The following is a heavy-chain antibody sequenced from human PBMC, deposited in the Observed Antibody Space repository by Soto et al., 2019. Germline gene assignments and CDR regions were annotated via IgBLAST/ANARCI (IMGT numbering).Heavy chain of an antibody. CDR2: IKQDGSEK. V-gene: IGHV3-7*05. J-gene: IGHJ6*02. CDR1: GFTCSSYW. Sequence: EVQLVESGGGLVQPGGSLRLSCAASGFTCSSYWMSWVRQAPGKGLEWVANIKQDGSEKYYVDSVKGRFTISRDNAKNSLYLQMNSLRAEDTAVYYCARDRYGSGSYSGYYYYYGMDVWGQGTTVTVSS. D-gene: IGHD3-10*01. CDR3: ARDRYGSGSYSGYYYYYGMDV.